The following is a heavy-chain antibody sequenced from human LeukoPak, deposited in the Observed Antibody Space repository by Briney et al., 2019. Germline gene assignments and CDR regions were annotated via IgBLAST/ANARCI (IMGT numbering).Heavy chain of an antibody. CDR3: AGDSSGYYYAGAFDI. Sequence: SETLSLTCIVSGYSISSGYYWGWIRQPPGKGLEWIGSFYHSGSTYYNPSLKSRVTISVDTSKNQFSLKLSSVTAADTAVYYCAGDSSGYYYAGAFDIWGQGTMVTVSS. V-gene: IGHV4-38-2*02. J-gene: IGHJ3*02. CDR1: GYSISSGYY. CDR2: FYHSGST. D-gene: IGHD3-22*01.